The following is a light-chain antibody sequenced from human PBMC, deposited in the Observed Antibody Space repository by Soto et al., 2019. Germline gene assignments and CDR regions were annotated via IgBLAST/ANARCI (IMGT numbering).Light chain of an antibody. J-gene: IGKJ5*01. CDR3: MQSTHLPPT. Sequence: DVVMTQTPLSLSVAPGQPAYNSCKSSQSLLHLTGETFLFWYLQKPGQSPQLLIYEVSTRVSGVPDRFSGSGSETDFTLEISRVETDDVGIYYCMQSTHLPPTFGQGTRLGIE. V-gene: IGKV2-29*03. CDR2: EVS. CDR1: QSLLHLTGETF.